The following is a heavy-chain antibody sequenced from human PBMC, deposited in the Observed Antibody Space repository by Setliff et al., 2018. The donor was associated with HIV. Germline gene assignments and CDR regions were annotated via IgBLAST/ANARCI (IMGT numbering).Heavy chain of an antibody. J-gene: IGHJ4*02. CDR2: ISTSGGAA. D-gene: IGHD1-1*01. Sequence: GGSLRLSCAASGFTFSNHVRNWVRQAPGKGLEWVSAISTSGGAADYADSVKGRFTISRDNSRNTLYLQMNSLRAEDTALYFCARRGNLLEGRQLDSWGQGTLVTVSS. V-gene: IGHV3-23*01. CDR1: GFTFSNHV. CDR3: ARRGNLLEGRQLDS.